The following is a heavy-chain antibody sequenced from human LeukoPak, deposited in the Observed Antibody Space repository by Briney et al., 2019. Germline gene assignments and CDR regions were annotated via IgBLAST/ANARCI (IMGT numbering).Heavy chain of an antibody. D-gene: IGHD6-6*01. J-gene: IGHJ4*02. CDR1: GGSISCGGYY. V-gene: IGHV4-31*03. CDR3: AREGQLGAGYYFAY. CDR2: IYYRGST. Sequence: NPSETLSLTCTVSGGSISCGGYYWRWIRQHPAKGLEGNGYIYYRGSTYYTPSLKSRLTISVDTSKNQFSLKLSSVTAADAAVYYCAREGQLGAGYYFAYWGQGPLVTVSS.